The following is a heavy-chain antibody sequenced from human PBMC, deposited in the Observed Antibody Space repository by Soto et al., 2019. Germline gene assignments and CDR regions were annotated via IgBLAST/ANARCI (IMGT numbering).Heavy chain of an antibody. D-gene: IGHD2-2*01. V-gene: IGHV3-13*01. Sequence: EVQLVESGGGLVQPGGSLRLSCAASGFSFSTYDMHWVRQTTERGLEWVSGIGTAGDTYYPGSVKGRFTISRENAKNSLYLQMNSLRAEDTAVYYCARRCSTTCFQYYGMDVWGQGTTVTVSS. CDR1: GFSFSTYD. CDR2: IGTAGDT. CDR3: ARRCSTTCFQYYGMDV. J-gene: IGHJ6*02.